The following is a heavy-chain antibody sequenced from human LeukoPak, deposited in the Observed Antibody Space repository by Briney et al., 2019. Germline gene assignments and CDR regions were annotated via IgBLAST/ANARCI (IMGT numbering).Heavy chain of an antibody. CDR1: GYTFTSYY. V-gene: IGHV1-46*01. J-gene: IGHJ4*02. Sequence: ASVKVSCRASGYTFTSYYMHWVRQAPGQGLEWMGIINPSGGSTSYAQKFQGRVTMTRDTSTSTVYMELSSLRSEDTAVYYCAREGYSYGYPDYWGQGTLVTVSS. D-gene: IGHD5-18*01. CDR2: INPSGGST. CDR3: AREGYSYGYPDY.